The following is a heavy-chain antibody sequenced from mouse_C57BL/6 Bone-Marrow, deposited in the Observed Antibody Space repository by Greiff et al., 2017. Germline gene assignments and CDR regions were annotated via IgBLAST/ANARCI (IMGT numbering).Heavy chain of an antibody. V-gene: IGHV5-9-1*02. Sequence: EVKLMESGEGLVKPGGSLKLSCAASGFTFSSYAMSWVRQTPEKRLEWVAYISSGGDYIYYADTVKGRFTISRDNARNTLYLQMSSLKSEDTAMYYCTRDPIPRYYGSSYNYAMDYWGQGTSVTGSS. D-gene: IGHD1-1*01. CDR3: TRDPIPRYYGSSYNYAMDY. CDR1: GFTFSSYA. J-gene: IGHJ4*01. CDR2: ISSGGDYI.